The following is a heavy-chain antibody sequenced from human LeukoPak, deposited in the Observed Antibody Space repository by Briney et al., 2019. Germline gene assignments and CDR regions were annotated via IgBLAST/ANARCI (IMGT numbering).Heavy chain of an antibody. Sequence: SETLSLTCAVYAESYSHYYWTWIRQAPGKGLEWLGEINHRGTTNFNLSLKSRATISVDTSKHQFSLKLTSVGAADTAVYYCATMSPNGYTGLIGAVVGYFENWGQGTLVTVSS. V-gene: IGHV4-34*01. CDR2: INHRGTT. J-gene: IGHJ4*02. CDR3: ATMSPNGYTGLIGAVVGYFEN. D-gene: IGHD3-16*01. CDR1: AESYSHYY.